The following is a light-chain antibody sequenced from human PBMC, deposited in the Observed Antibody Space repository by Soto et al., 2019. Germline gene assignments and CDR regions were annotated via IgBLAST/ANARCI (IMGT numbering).Light chain of an antibody. CDR1: QSVDIN. CDR3: QQYRSWPRT. Sequence: EIVLTQSPATLSVSQGERVTLSCRASQSVDINLAWYQQKPGQAPRLLIYGASTRATDMPGRFSGRGAGAEFTLTISSLQSEDFAVYYCQQYRSWPRTFGQGTNVDIK. J-gene: IGKJ1*01. CDR2: GAS. V-gene: IGKV3-15*01.